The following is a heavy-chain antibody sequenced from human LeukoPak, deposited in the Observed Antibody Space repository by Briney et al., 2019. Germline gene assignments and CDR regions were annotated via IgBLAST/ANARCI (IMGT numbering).Heavy chain of an antibody. Sequence: PGGSLRLSCAASGFTVSSNYMGWVRQAPGKGLEWVSVIYSGGSTYHADSVKGRFTISRDNSKNTLYLQMNSLRAEDTAVYYCARGISYGLLRSYNVWFDPWGQGTLVTVSS. CDR3: ARGISYGLLRSYNVWFDP. V-gene: IGHV3-53*01. CDR2: IYSGGST. J-gene: IGHJ5*02. D-gene: IGHD5-18*01. CDR1: GFTVSSNY.